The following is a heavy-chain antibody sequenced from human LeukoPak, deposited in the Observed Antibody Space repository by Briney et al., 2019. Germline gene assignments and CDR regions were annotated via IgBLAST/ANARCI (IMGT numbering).Heavy chain of an antibody. D-gene: IGHD1-26*01. CDR1: GYTFTSYA. V-gene: IGHV5-51*01. J-gene: IGHJ4*02. CDR2: IYPGDSDT. CDR3: ARHDWLGGSYLVY. Sequence: GASVKVSCKASGYTFTSYAMNWVRQAPGQGLEWMGIIYPGDSDTRYSPSFQGQVTISADKSISTAYLQWSSLKASDTAMYYCARHDWLGGSYLVYWGQGTLVTVSS.